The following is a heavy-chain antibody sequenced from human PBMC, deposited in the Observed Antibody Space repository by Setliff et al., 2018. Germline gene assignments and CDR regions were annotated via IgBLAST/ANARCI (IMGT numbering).Heavy chain of an antibody. CDR1: GYRFTTYW. Sequence: GESLKISCKGSGYRFTTYWIGWVRQMPGKGLEWMGIVFSGDSDTRYSPSFQGQVTMSADKSINTAYLQWSSLEASDTAMYYCARLGAPASHDAFDIWGQGTMVTVS. D-gene: IGHD6-25*01. J-gene: IGHJ3*02. CDR2: VFSGDSDT. CDR3: ARLGAPASHDAFDI. V-gene: IGHV5-51*01.